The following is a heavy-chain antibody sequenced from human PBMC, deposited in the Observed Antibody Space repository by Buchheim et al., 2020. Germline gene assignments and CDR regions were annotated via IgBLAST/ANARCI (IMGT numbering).Heavy chain of an antibody. Sequence: EVQLVESGGGLVQPGGSLRLSCEASGFTFSGFWMNWVRQEPGKGLVCVSRIKSDGSEISYAEFVKGRFTISRDNAKSTLFLQMNSLTVGETAVYYCARVAAGAIGGWYFDLWGRGT. CDR3: ARVAAGAIGGWYFDL. CDR2: IKSDGSEI. V-gene: IGHV3-74*01. CDR1: GFTFSGFW. J-gene: IGHJ2*01. D-gene: IGHD2-15*01.